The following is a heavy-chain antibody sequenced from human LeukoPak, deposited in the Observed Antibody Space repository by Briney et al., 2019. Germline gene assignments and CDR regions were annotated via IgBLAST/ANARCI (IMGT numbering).Heavy chain of an antibody. V-gene: IGHV1-2*02. CDR3: ATCSGATCSSGWFDP. J-gene: IGHJ5*02. D-gene: IGHD2-15*01. Sequence: ASVKVSCKASGYTFTDYYIHWVRQAPGQGLEWMGWFNPNSGGTKYAQEFQGRVTMTRDTSISTVYMELSRLRSDDTAVYYCATCSGATCSSGWFDPWGQGTLVTVSS. CDR1: GYTFTDYY. CDR2: FNPNSGGT.